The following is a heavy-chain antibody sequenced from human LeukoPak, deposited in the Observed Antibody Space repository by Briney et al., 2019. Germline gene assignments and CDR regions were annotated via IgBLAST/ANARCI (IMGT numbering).Heavy chain of an antibody. V-gene: IGHV3-21*01. CDR3: ARVSDYGASRPDL. CDR1: GFTFSGYS. CDR2: ISSSSSYI. D-gene: IGHD4-17*01. Sequence: PGGSLRLSCAASGFTFSGYSMNWVRQAPGKGLEWVSSISSSSSYIYYADSVKGRFTISRDNAKNSLYLQMNSLRAEDTAVYYCARVSDYGASRPDLWGRGTLVTVSS. J-gene: IGHJ2*01.